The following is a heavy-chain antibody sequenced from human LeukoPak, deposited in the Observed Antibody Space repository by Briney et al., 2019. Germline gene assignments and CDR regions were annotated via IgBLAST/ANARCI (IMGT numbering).Heavy chain of an antibody. CDR2: ISYDGSNK. CDR3: ARYCSGGSCYSYNWFDP. J-gene: IGHJ5*02. V-gene: IGHV3-30-3*01. Sequence: PGRSLRLSCAASGFTFSSYAMHWVRQAPGKGLEWVAVISYDGSNKYYADSVKGRFTISRDNAKNSLYLRMNSLSPEDTAVYHCARYCSGGSCYSYNWFDPWGQGTLVTVSS. CDR1: GFTFSSYA. D-gene: IGHD2-15*01.